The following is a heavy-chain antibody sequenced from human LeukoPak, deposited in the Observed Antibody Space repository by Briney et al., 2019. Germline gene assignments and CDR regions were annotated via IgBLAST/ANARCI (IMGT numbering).Heavy chain of an antibody. V-gene: IGHV3-23*01. Sequence: QPGGSLRLSCAASGFTFSSYAMSWVRQAPGKGLEWVSAISGSGGSTYYADSVKGRFTISRDNSKNTLYLQMNSLRAEDTAVYYCAKDAPYYYDSSGYYGQKIFDHWGQGTLVTVSS. CDR2: ISGSGGST. D-gene: IGHD3-22*01. CDR1: GFTFSSYA. J-gene: IGHJ4*02. CDR3: AKDAPYYYDSSGYYGQKIFDH.